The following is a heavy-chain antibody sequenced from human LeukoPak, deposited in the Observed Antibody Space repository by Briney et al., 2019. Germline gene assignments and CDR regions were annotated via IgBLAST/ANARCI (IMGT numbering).Heavy chain of an antibody. Sequence: SETLSLTCTVSGGSISSYYWSWIRQPPGKGLEWIGYIYTSGSTNYNPSLKSRVTISVDTSKNQFSLKPSSVTAADTAVYYCARRKYSGSYSYMDVWGKGTTVTVSS. V-gene: IGHV4-4*09. CDR2: IYTSGST. CDR1: GGSISSYY. D-gene: IGHD1-26*01. CDR3: ARRKYSGSYSYMDV. J-gene: IGHJ6*03.